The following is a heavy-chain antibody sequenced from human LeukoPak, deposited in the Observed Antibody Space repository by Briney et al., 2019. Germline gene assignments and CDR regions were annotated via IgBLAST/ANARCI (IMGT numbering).Heavy chain of an antibody. V-gene: IGHV6-1*01. CDR3: AREATGWRPLDV. Sequence: RSLTCAIFGDSLSRNSAAWNWIRQSPSRGLDGLGRRYYWSKRYYDYAVCVKGRVTINLDTSKNQFCLQLNSVTPEDTAVYSCAREATGWRPLDVWGQGTLVTASS. CDR2: RYYWSKRYY. D-gene: IGHD6-19*01. CDR1: GDSLSRNSAA. J-gene: IGHJ4*02.